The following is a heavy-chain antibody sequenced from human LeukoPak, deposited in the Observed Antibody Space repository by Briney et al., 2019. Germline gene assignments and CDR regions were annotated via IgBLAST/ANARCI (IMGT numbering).Heavy chain of an antibody. CDR1: GFTFSTYG. V-gene: IGHV3-48*02. CDR2: ISSSSDAI. CDR3: ARAMRSGYDY. D-gene: IGHD5-12*01. J-gene: IGHJ4*02. Sequence: GGSLRLPCAASGFTFSTYGMNWVRQAPGKGPEWISYISSSSDAIYYPDSVRGRFTISRDNAKNSLYLQMNSLRDEDTAVYYCARAMRSGYDYWGQGTLVTVSS.